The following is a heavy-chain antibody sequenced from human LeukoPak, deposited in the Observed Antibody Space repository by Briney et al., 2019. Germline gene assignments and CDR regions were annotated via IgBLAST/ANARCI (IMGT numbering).Heavy chain of an antibody. Sequence: ASVKVSCKASGYTFTSYGISWGRQAPGQGLEWMGWISAYNGNTNYAQKLQGRVTMTTDTSTSTAYMELRSLRSDDTAVYYCARTQDYCSGGSCYLPWFDPWGQGTLVTVSS. CDR1: GYTFTSYG. V-gene: IGHV1-18*04. CDR2: ISAYNGNT. D-gene: IGHD2-15*01. CDR3: ARTQDYCSGGSCYLPWFDP. J-gene: IGHJ5*02.